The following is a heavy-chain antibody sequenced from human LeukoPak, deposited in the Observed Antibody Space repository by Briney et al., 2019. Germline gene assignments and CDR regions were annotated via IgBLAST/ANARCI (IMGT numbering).Heavy chain of an antibody. CDR1: GFTFSSYE. J-gene: IGHJ3*02. CDR2: ISSSGSTI. V-gene: IGHV3-48*03. CDR3: ARNKWYSSGWYTSRAFDI. Sequence: GGSLRLSCAASGFTFSSYEMNWVRQAPGKGLEWVSYISSSGSTIYYADSVKGRFTISRDNAKNSLYLQMNSLRAEDTAVYYCARNKWYSSGWYTSRAFDIWGQGTMVTVSS. D-gene: IGHD6-19*01.